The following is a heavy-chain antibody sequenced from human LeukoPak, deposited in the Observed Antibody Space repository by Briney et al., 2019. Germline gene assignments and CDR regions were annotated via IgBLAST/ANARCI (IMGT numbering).Heavy chain of an antibody. V-gene: IGHV4-39*07. CDR1: GGSTSSSSNY. J-gene: IGHJ5*02. CDR3: ARGSRAWGRPVAGTHNWFDP. D-gene: IGHD6-19*01. Sequence: SETLSLTCTVSGGSTSSSSNYWGWIRQPPGKGLEWIGSIYYSGSTYYNPSLKSRVTLSVDTSKNQFSLKLSSVTAADTAVYYCARGSRAWGRPVAGTHNWFDPWGQGTLVTVSS. CDR2: IYYSGST.